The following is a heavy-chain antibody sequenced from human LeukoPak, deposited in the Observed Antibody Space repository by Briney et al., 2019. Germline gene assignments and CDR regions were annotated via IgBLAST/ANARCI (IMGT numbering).Heavy chain of an antibody. J-gene: IGHJ4*02. V-gene: IGHV3-33*06. D-gene: IGHD1-26*01. Sequence: RSLRLSCAASGFTFSSHGMHWVRQASGKGLEWVAVMWYDGSNKYYADSVKGRFTISRDNSKNTLYLQMNSLRAGDTAVYYCAKDLYSGSYTSDYWGQGTLVTVSS. CDR2: MWYDGSNK. CDR3: AKDLYSGSYTSDY. CDR1: GFTFSSHG.